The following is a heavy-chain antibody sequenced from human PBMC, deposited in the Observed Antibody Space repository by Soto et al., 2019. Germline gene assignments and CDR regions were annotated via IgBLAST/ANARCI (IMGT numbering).Heavy chain of an antibody. CDR3: VRGRVMITFGVVIVIDY. V-gene: IGHV1-8*01. CDR2: MNPNSGNT. CDR1: GYTFTSYD. Sequence: ASVKVSCKASGYTFTSYDINWVRQATGQGFEWMGWMNPNSGNTGYAQKFQGRVTMTRDTSITTAYMELSSLRSEDTAVYYCVRGRVMITFGVVIVIDYWGQGSPVTVSS. J-gene: IGHJ4*02. D-gene: IGHD3-16*02.